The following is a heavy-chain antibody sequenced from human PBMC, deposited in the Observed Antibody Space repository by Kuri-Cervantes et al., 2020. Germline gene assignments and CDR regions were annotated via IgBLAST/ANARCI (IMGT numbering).Heavy chain of an antibody. V-gene: IGHV1-69*05. D-gene: IGHD1-1*01. CDR1: GGTFSSYA. CDR3: ARVGAGGVGNNSGPGNYYYYSMDV. J-gene: IGHJ6*03. CDR2: IIPIFGTA. Sequence: SVKVSCKASGGTFSSYAISWVRQAPGQGLEWMGGIIPIFGTANYAQKFQGRVTITTDESTSTAYMELSSLRSEDTAVYYCARVGAGGVGNNSGPGNYYYYSMDVWGKGTTVTVSS.